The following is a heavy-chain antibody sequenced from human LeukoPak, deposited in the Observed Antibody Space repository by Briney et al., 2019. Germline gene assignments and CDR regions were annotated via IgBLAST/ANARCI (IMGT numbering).Heavy chain of an antibody. CDR1: GGSISSGGYS. J-gene: IGHJ4*02. CDR3: ARDRRYFDY. CDR2: IYHSGST. Sequence: SQTLSLTCAVSGGSISSGGYSWSWIRQPPGKGLEWIGYIYHSGSTYYNPSLKSRVTISVDRSKNQFSLKLSSVTAADTAVYYWARDRRYFDYWGQGTLVTVSS. V-gene: IGHV4-30-2*01.